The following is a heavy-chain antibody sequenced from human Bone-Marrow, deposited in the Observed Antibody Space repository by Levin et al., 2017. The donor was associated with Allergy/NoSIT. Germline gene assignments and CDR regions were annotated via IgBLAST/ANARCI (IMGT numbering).Heavy chain of an antibody. V-gene: IGHV4-39*07. CDR1: GGSISSSSYY. CDR3: ARDGMITSGGVIVTKFDY. D-gene: IGHD3-16*02. Sequence: SETLSLTCTVSGGSISSSSYYWGWIRQPPGTGLEWIGSIYYIGSTYYNPSLKSRVTISVDTSKNQFSLKLSSVTAADTAVYYCARDGMITSGGVIVTKFDYWGQGTLVTVSS. CDR2: IYYIGST. J-gene: IGHJ4*02.